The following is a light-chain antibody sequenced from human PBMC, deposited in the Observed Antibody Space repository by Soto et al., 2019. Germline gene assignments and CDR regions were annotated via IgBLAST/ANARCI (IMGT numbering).Light chain of an antibody. CDR3: VLHMGSGIWV. CDR1: SGSISTSYS. V-gene: IGLV8-61*01. J-gene: IGLJ2*01. CDR2: NTN. Sequence: QTVVTQEPSFSVSPGGTVTLTFGLSSGSISTSYSPSWYQQTPGQAPRTLIYNTNTRSPGVPDRISGSILGNKAALTITGAQADDESDYYCVLHMGSGIWVFGGGTKLTVL.